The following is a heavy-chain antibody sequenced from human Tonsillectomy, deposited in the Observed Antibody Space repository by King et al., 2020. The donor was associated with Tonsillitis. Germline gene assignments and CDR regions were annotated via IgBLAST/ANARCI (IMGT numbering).Heavy chain of an antibody. CDR1: GFTFSSYG. V-gene: IGHV3-30*18. Sequence: VQLVESGGGVVQPGRSLRLSCAASGFTFSSYGMHWVRQAPGKGLEWGAVISYDGNNKYNAGSVKGRFTNSRDNSKKTLILQMNSLRGEDTAVYYCAKGHSSGWFYFDSGAQGPLVTVSS. J-gene: IGHJ4*02. D-gene: IGHD6-19*01. CDR3: AKGHSSGWFYFDS. CDR2: ISYDGNNK.